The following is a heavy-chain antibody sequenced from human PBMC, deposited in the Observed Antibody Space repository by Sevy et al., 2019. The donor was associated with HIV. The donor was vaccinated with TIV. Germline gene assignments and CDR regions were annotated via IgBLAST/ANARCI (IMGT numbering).Heavy chain of an antibody. CDR3: ARLDDSDTTNPVDF. CDR1: GFSFSDYA. J-gene: IGHJ4*02. Sequence: GESLKTSCAASGFSFSDYAFHWVRQAPGKGLEWVAVISFDGSQRFYADSVKGRFTISRDSSKSTLYLDMNTLRDGDTAVYYCARLDDSDTTNPVDFWGQGTLVTVSS. V-gene: IGHV3-30*04. CDR2: ISFDGSQR. D-gene: IGHD1-1*01.